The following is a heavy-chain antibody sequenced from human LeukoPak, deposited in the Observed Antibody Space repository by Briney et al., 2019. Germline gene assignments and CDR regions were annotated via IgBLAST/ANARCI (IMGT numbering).Heavy chain of an antibody. CDR2: IIPIFGTA. J-gene: IGHJ4*02. Sequence: SVKVTCKASGGTFSSYAISWVRQAPGQGLEWMGGIIPIFGTANYAQKFQGRVTMTTDTSTSTAYMELRSLRSDDTAVYYCARDNSIVVVPPDYWGQGTLVTVSS. V-gene: IGHV1-69*05. CDR3: ARDNSIVVVPPDY. D-gene: IGHD2-2*01. CDR1: GGTFSSYA.